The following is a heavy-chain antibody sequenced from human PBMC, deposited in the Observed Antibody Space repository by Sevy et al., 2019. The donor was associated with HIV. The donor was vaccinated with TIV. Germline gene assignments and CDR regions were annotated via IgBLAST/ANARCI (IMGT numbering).Heavy chain of an antibody. J-gene: IGHJ4*02. V-gene: IGHV3-7*01. Sequence: GGSLRLSCKASGFTFSDFWMQWVRQAPGKGLEWVANIRQDGNEIYYGDSVKGRFTISRDNAKNALYLQMDGLRVEDTAVYYCARRYFDLWGQGTLVTVSS. CDR1: GFTFSDFW. CDR2: IRQDGNEI. CDR3: ARRYFDL.